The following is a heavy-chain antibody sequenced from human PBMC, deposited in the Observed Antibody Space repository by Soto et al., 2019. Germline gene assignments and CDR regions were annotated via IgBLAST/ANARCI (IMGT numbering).Heavy chain of an antibody. V-gene: IGHV3-48*03. J-gene: IGHJ6*02. CDR3: ARESGGTGLDV. CDR1: GFTFSAFE. Sequence: PGVSLRLSCAASGFTFSAFEMNWVRQAPGKGLEWLSYIYYSGSTMTYADSVKGRFAISRDNAKNSLYLQMYSLRAEDTAVYYCARESGGTGLDVWVQGTTVTVSS. D-gene: IGHD1-1*01. CDR2: IYYSGSTM.